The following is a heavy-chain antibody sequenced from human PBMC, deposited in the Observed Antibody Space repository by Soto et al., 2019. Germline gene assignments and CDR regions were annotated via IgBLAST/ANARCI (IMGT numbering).Heavy chain of an antibody. D-gene: IGHD3-22*01. CDR3: ARRRDYCGNSAFYYYFDH. CDR1: GYRFTSKG. V-gene: IGHV1-18*01. Sequence: QVQLVQSGPEVMKPGASVKVSCKASGYRFTSKGITWVRQAPGQGPEWSGWISVHNGKTNYAQKFQATVTRTNDTSTRTAYMELLSLTSDDTAVYFCARRRDYCGNSAFYYYFDHWGQGTLVTVSS. J-gene: IGHJ4*02. CDR2: ISVHNGKT.